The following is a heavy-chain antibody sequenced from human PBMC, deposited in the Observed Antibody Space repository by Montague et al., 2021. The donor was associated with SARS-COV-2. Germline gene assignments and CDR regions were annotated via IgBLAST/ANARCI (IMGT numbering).Heavy chain of an antibody. J-gene: IGHJ4*02. Sequence: SETLSLTCTVYGGSLSGYYWSWIRQPPGKGLEWIGEINHSRSTNYNPSLESRVIVDTSKNQFSLNLSSVIAADTAVYYCARGPPFDSSGYYWKDWGQGTLVTVSS. CDR3: ARGPPFDSSGYYWKD. CDR2: INHSRST. CDR1: GGSLSGYY. V-gene: IGHV4-34*01. D-gene: IGHD3-22*01.